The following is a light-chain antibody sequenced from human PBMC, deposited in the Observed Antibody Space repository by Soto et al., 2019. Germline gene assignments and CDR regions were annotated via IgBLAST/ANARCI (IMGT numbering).Light chain of an antibody. V-gene: IGKV3-20*01. CDR1: QSVSSSY. CDR2: GAS. Sequence: EIVLTQSPGTLSLSPGERATLSCRASQSVSSSYLAWYQQKPGQAPRLLFYGASSRATGIPDRFSGSGSGTDFTLTISRLEPEDFAVYYCQQFGRSPPYTFGQGTKLEIK. CDR3: QQFGRSPPYT. J-gene: IGKJ2*01.